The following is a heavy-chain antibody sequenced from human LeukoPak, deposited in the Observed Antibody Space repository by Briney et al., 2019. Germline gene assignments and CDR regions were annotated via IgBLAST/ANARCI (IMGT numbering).Heavy chain of an antibody. CDR2: INPNSGGT. CDR3: ARWSANYDILTGYPTSV. V-gene: IGHV1-2*02. D-gene: IGHD3-9*01. Sequence: GASVKVSCKASGYTFTGYYMHWVRQAPGQGLEWMGWINPNSGGTNYAQKFQGRVTMTRDTSISTAYMELSRLRSDDTAVYYCARWSANYDILTGYPTSVWGQGTLATVSS. CDR1: GYTFTGYY. J-gene: IGHJ4*02.